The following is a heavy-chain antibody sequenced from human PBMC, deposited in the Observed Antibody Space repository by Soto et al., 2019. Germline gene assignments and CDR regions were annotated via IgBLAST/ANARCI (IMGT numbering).Heavy chain of an antibody. Sequence: QVQLVESGGGLVKPGGSLRLSCAASGFTFSDYYMSWIRQVPGEGLEWVSYISNSGSTIDYADSVKSRFTSSRVNAKNSLFLQMNSLRAEDTAVYYCARDSDYFDTRVYFLRDSFDLWGQGIMVTVSS. V-gene: IGHV3-11*01. CDR3: ARDSDYFDTRVYFLRDSFDL. D-gene: IGHD3-22*01. CDR1: GFTFSDYY. CDR2: ISNSGSTI. J-gene: IGHJ3*01.